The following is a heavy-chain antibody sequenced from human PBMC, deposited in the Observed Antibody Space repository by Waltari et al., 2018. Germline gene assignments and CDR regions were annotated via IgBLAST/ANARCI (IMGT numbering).Heavy chain of an antibody. CDR2: IYYSGST. CDR3: AGTGDLIYYFDY. CDR1: GGSISSSSYY. J-gene: IGHJ4*02. D-gene: IGHD7-27*01. Sequence: QLQLQESGPGLVKPSETLSLTCTVSGGSISSSSYYWGWIRQPPGKGREWIGSIYYSGSTYYNPSLKSRVTISVDTSKNQFSLKLSSVTAADTAVYYCAGTGDLIYYFDYWGQGTLVTVSS. V-gene: IGHV4-39*01.